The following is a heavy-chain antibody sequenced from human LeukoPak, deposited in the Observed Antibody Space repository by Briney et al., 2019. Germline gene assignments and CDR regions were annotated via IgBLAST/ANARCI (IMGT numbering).Heavy chain of an antibody. CDR1: GYIFTTCD. CDR3: AKGDDYGANTRLPKYNWFDP. Sequence: PGGSLRLSCAASGYIFTTCDMHWVRRAPGKGLVWVAYIRYDGNNENYADSVKGRFNISRDNYEDMLYLQMNSLRPEDTAVYYCAKGDDYGANTRLPKYNWFDPWGQGTQVTVSS. D-gene: IGHD4-23*01. V-gene: IGHV3-30*02. CDR2: IRYDGNNE. J-gene: IGHJ5*02.